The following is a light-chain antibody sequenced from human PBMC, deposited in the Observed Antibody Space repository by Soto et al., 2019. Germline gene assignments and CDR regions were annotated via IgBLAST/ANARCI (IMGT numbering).Light chain of an antibody. CDR3: MQGTQSPWT. Sequence: EIVLTQSPLSLSVTPGEPASISWRSSQILVNSDGNTYLRWLHQRPGQPLRVLISRVSNRFSGVPDRFSGSGAGTDFTLKISRVEAEDVGVYYCMQGTQSPWTFGQGTKVDI. J-gene: IGKJ1*01. CDR2: RVS. V-gene: IGKV2-24*01. CDR1: QILVNSDGNTY.